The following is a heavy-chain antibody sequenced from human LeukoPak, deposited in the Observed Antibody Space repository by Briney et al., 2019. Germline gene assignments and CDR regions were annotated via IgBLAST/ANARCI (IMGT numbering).Heavy chain of an antibody. CDR3: ARTVGLGEISPPFDS. D-gene: IGHD3-16*02. J-gene: IGHJ4*02. CDR2: IYYSGNT. CDR1: GGSINNYF. V-gene: IGHV4-59*01. Sequence: SETLSLTCTVSGGSINNYFWAWIRQPPGKGLEWIGYIYYSGNTNYKPSLKSRVTMSVDASKNQFSLNLSSVTAADTAAYFCARTVGLGEISPPFDSWGQGALVTVSS.